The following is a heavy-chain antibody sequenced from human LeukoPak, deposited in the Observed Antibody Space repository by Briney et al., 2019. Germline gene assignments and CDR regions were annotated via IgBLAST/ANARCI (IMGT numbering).Heavy chain of an antibody. CDR2: ISCSGSTI. D-gene: IGHD6-6*01. CDR3: ARDPYSSSSGLPDY. J-gene: IGHJ4*02. V-gene: IGHV3-48*03. Sequence: GGSLRLSCAASGFTFSSYEMNWVRQAPGKGLEWVSYISCSGSTIYYADSVKGRFTISRDNAKNSLYLQMNSLRAEDTAVYYCARDPYSSSSGLPDYWGQGTLVTVSS. CDR1: GFTFSSYE.